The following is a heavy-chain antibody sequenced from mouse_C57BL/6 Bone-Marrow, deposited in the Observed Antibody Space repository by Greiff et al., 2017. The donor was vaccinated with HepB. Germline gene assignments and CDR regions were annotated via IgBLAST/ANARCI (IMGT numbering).Heavy chain of an antibody. CDR2: IYPGDGDT. V-gene: IGHV1-82*01. Sequence: VQLQQSGPELVKPGASVKISCKASGYAFSSSWMNWVKQRPGKGLEWIGRIYPGDGDTNYNGKFKGKATLTADKSSSTAYMQLSSLTSEDSAVYFCAIKGYYDGSSYVGYWGQGTTLTVSS. D-gene: IGHD1-1*01. J-gene: IGHJ2*01. CDR1: GYAFSSSW. CDR3: AIKGYYDGSSYVGY.